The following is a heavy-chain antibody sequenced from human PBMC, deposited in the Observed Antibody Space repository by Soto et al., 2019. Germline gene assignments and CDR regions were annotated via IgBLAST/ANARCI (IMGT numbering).Heavy chain of an antibody. J-gene: IGHJ4*02. Sequence: GGSLRLSCAASGFTFSNYVMSWVRQAPGKGLEWVSIISNSGGGTYYADSVRGRFTISRDNSKNTLYLQMNSLRAEDTAVYYCAKEDVGGYYYSGLWGRGTLVTVSS. D-gene: IGHD1-26*01. CDR3: AKEDVGGYYYSGL. CDR1: GFTFSNYV. V-gene: IGHV3-23*01. CDR2: ISNSGGGT.